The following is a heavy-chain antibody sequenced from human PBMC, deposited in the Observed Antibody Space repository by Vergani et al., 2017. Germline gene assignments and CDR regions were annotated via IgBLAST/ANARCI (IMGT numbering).Heavy chain of an antibody. J-gene: IGHJ6*03. V-gene: IGHV1-69*01. D-gene: IGHD3-10*01. CDR2: IIATPGIE. CDR3: ASEVTMVRGGPYYYYMDV. Sequence: VQLVQSGAEAKKPGSSVKVSCKASERGFSGHAMSWVRQAPGQGLEWMGGIIATPGIEMYAQKFQGRLKIYADADASASTVYLELSRLRSDDTAVYYCASEVTMVRGGPYYYYMDVWGKGTTVTVSS. CDR1: ERGFSGHA.